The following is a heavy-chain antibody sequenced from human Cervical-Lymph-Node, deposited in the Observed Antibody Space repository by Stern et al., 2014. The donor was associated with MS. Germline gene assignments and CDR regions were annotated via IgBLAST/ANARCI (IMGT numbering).Heavy chain of an antibody. J-gene: IGHJ6*02. D-gene: IGHD1-26*01. V-gene: IGHV2-70*01. Sequence: QITLKESGPAVVKPTQTLTLTCTFSGFSLSSDGMCVTWIRQPPGKAREWLALIDWTNDKYYNTSLKTRLTISKDTPKNQVVLTMTNIDPMDTATYYCARMVGATGYYYDVDVWGQGTTVTVSS. CDR1: GFSLSSDGMC. CDR2: IDWTNDK. CDR3: ARMVGATGYYYDVDV.